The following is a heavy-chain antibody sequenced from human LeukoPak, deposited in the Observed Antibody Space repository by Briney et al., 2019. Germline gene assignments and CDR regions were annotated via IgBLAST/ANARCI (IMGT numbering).Heavy chain of an antibody. CDR3: ARHPGAYFDWLLPIDY. Sequence: SETLSLTCVVYGGSFSGYDWSWVRQPPGKGLEWIGEIDHSGNTNYTPSLKSRVTISIDTSKNQFSLNLSSVTAADTAVYYCARHPGAYFDWLLPIDYWGQGTLVTVSS. D-gene: IGHD3-9*01. V-gene: IGHV4-34*01. CDR2: IDHSGNT. CDR1: GGSFSGYD. J-gene: IGHJ4*02.